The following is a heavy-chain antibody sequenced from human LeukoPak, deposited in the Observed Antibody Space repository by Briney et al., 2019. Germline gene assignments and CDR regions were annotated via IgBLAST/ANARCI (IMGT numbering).Heavy chain of an antibody. CDR1: GFTVSTNY. Sequence: PGGSLRLSCAVSGFTVSTNYMNWVRQAPGKGLEWVSLIYSGGNTDYADSVKGRFTISRDHSKNTLYLQMNSLRAEDTAVYYCARRGDNYGSPFDYWGQGTLVTVSS. CDR3: ARRGDNYGSPFDY. CDR2: IYSGGNT. V-gene: IGHV3-53*01. J-gene: IGHJ4*02. D-gene: IGHD5-18*01.